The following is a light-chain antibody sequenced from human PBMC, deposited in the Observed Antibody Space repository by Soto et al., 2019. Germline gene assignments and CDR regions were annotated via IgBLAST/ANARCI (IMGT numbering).Light chain of an antibody. J-gene: IGKJ2*01. CDR1: QSVGSN. Sequence: EIVMTQFPATLSASPGERATLSCRARQSVGSNLAWYQQKPGQAPRLLIYGASTRATGIPARFSGSGSGTEFTLTISSLQSEDFAIYYCQQYDNWPPYTFGQGTKVDIK. CDR2: GAS. V-gene: IGKV3-15*01. CDR3: QQYDNWPPYT.